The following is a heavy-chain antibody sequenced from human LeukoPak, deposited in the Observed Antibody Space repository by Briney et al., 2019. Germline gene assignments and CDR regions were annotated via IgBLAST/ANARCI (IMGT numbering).Heavy chain of an antibody. J-gene: IGHJ4*02. CDR3: AKMGRVVDSSGYPDY. V-gene: IGHV3-7*01. CDR1: GFTFSSYW. D-gene: IGHD3-22*01. CDR2: INQDGSAK. Sequence: GGSLRLSCAASGFTFSSYWMKWVRQAPGKGLEWMANINQDGSAKYYADSVRGRFTISRDNAKNSLFLQMNSLGAEDTALYYCAKMGRVVDSSGYPDYWGQGTLVTVSS.